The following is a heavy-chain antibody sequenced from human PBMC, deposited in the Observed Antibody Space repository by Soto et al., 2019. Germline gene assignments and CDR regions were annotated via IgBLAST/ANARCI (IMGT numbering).Heavy chain of an antibody. CDR3: TTEPPRHRYYCSGSYPNFDY. D-gene: IGHD3-10*01. Sequence: EVQLVESGGGLVKPGGSLRLSCAASGFTFSNAWMSWVRQAPGKGLEWVGRIKSKTDGGTTDYAAPVKGRFTISRDDSKNTLYLQMNSLKTEDTAVYYCTTEPPRHRYYCSGSYPNFDYWGQGTLVTVSS. V-gene: IGHV3-15*01. J-gene: IGHJ4*02. CDR2: IKSKTDGGTT. CDR1: GFTFSNAW.